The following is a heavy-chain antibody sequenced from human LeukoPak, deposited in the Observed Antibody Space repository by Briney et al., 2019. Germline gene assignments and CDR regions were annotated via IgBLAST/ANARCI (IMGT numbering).Heavy chain of an antibody. CDR2: TYFRSKWYS. J-gene: IGHJ4*02. Sequence: PSQTLSLTCAISGDSVSSNSAAWNWIRPSPSRGLEWLGRTYFRSKWYSDYAVSVKSRITINPDTSKNQFSLQLSPVTPEDTAVYYCAGAVATTSFFDYWGQGTLVTVSS. D-gene: IGHD5-12*01. CDR1: GDSVSSNSAA. V-gene: IGHV6-1*01. CDR3: AGAVATTSFFDY.